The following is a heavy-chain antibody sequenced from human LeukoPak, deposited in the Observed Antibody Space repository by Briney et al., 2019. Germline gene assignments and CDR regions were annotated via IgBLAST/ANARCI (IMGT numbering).Heavy chain of an antibody. CDR1: GGSFSGYY. D-gene: IGHD4-11*01. V-gene: IGHV4-34*01. J-gene: IGHJ4*02. CDR3: ARHGGTRITLVEVYYFDY. CDR2: IYYTGGT. Sequence: SETLSLTCAVYGGSFSGYYWGWIRQPPEKGLEWIGSIYYTGGTNYSPSLKSRVTIFVDTSKNQFSLKLSSVTAADTAVYYCARHGGTRITLVEVYYFDYWGQGTLVTVSS.